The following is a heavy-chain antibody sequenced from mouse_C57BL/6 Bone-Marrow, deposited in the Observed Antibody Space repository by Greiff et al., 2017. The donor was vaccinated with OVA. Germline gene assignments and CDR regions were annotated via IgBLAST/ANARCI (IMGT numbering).Heavy chain of an antibody. D-gene: IGHD2-2*01. CDR3: ARSPYGYVPAWFAY. CDR2: ISYDGSN. J-gene: IGHJ3*01. Sequence: ESGPGLVKPSQSLSLTCSVTGYSITSGYYWNWIRQFPGNKLEWMGYISYDGSNNYNPSLKNRISITRDTSKNQFFLKLNSVTTEDTATYYCARSPYGYVPAWFAYWGQGTLVTVSA. V-gene: IGHV3-6*01. CDR1: GYSITSGYY.